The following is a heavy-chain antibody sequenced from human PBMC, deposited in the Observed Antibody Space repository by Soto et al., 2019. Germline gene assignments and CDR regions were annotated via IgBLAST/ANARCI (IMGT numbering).Heavy chain of an antibody. J-gene: IGHJ5*02. Sequence: PSETLSLTCAVYGGSFSGYYWGWIRQPPGKGLEWIGEINHSGSTNYNPSLKSRVTISVDTSKNQFSLKLSSVTAADTAVYYCARSRGLRLSWFDPWGQGTLVTSPQ. CDR1: GGSFSGYY. CDR3: ARSRGLRLSWFDP. CDR2: INHSGST. D-gene: IGHD4-17*01. V-gene: IGHV4-34*01.